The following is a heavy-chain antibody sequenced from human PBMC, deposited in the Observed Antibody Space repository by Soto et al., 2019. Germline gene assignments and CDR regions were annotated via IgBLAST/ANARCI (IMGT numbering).Heavy chain of an antibody. V-gene: IGHV3-21*01. CDR1: GFTFSSYS. CDR3: ARGSLVVVPAARGYYYGMDV. J-gene: IGHJ6*02. CDR2: ISSSSSYI. Sequence: LRLSCAASGFTFSSYSMNWVRQAPGKGLEWVSSISSSSSYIYYADSVKGRFTISRDNAKNSLYLQMNSLRAEDTAVYYCARGSLVVVPAARGYYYGMDVWGQGTTVTVSS. D-gene: IGHD2-2*01.